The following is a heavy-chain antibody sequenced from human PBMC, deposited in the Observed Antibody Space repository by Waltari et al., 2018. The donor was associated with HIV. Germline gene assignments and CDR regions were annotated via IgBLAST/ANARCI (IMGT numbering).Heavy chain of an antibody. CDR3: ARLPGPVGLGELSSNWFDP. Sequence: EVQLVQSGAEVKKPGESLKISCKGSGYSFTSYWIGWLRQTPGKGLEWSGIISPGDSDTRYSPSFQGQVTISADKSSSTAYLQWSSLKASDTAMYYCARLPGPVGLGELSSNWFDPWGQGTLVTVSS. V-gene: IGHV5-51*01. CDR2: ISPGDSDT. J-gene: IGHJ5*02. CDR1: GYSFTSYW. D-gene: IGHD3-16*02.